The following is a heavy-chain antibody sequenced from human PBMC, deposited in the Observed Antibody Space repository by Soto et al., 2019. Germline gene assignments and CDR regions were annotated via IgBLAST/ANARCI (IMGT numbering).Heavy chain of an antibody. CDR2: IYPGDSDT. CDR3: ARFLMDIVVVASYFDY. Sequence: PGEPLKISCKGSGYSFTSYWIGWVRQMPGKGLEWMGIIYPGDSDTRYSPSFQGQVTISADKSISTAYLQWSSLKASDTAMYYCARFLMDIVVVASYFDYWGQGTLVPVSS. CDR1: GYSFTSYW. J-gene: IGHJ4*02. V-gene: IGHV5-51*01. D-gene: IGHD2-2*03.